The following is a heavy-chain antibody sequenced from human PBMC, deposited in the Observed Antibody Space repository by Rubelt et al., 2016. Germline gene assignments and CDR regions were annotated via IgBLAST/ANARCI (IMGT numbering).Heavy chain of an antibody. V-gene: IGHV3-23*04. D-gene: IGHD3-10*01. CDR3: ARDRAFNSFDY. CDR2: ISGSGGST. CDR1: GFTFSSYA. J-gene: IGHJ4*02. Sequence: EVQLVESGGGLVQPGGSLRLSCAASGFTFSSYAMTWVRQAPGKGLEWVSAISGSGGSTYYADSVKGRFTISRDNSKKRLYLQMNSRGVDDTAVYYCARDRAFNSFDYWGQGTLVTVSS.